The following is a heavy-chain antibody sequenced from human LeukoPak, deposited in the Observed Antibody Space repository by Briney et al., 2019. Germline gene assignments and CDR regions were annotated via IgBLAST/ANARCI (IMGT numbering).Heavy chain of an antibody. CDR2: ISAYNGNP. V-gene: IGHV1-18*01. CDR1: DYTFTSYG. CDR3: ARAAGNYFDY. Sequence: ASVKVSCKASDYTFTSYGISWVRQAPGQGLEWMGWISAYNGNPNYVQKLQGRVTMTTDTSTSTAYMELRSLRSDDTAVYYCARAAGNYFDYWGQGTLVTVSS. J-gene: IGHJ4*02.